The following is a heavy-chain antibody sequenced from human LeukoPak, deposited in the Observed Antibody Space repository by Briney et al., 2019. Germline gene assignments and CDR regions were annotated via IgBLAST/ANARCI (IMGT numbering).Heavy chain of an antibody. CDR3: ARMYYDFWSGYYKGIYYYYMDV. Sequence: GGSLRLSCAASGFTFSIHGMNWVRQAPGKGLEWVANIKQDGSEKNYVESVKGRFTISRDNAKNSLYLQMNSLRAEDTAVYYCARMYYDFWSGYYKGIYYYYMDVWGKGTTVTVSS. J-gene: IGHJ6*03. V-gene: IGHV3-7*01. CDR2: IKQDGSEK. D-gene: IGHD3-3*01. CDR1: GFTFSIHG.